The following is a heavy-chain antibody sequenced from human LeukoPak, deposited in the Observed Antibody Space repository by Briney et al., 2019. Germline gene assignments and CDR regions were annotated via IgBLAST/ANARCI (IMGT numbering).Heavy chain of an antibody. CDR3: ARQGYSYGRNWLDP. D-gene: IGHD5-18*01. V-gene: IGHV4-38-2*01. CDR1: GYSISSGYY. CDR2: IYHSGST. J-gene: IGHJ5*02. Sequence: PSETLSLTCAVSGYSISSGYYWGWIRQPPGKGLEWIGSIYHSGSTYYNPSLKSRVTISVDTSKNQFSLKLSSVTAADTAVYYCARQGYSYGRNWLDPWGQGTLVTVSS.